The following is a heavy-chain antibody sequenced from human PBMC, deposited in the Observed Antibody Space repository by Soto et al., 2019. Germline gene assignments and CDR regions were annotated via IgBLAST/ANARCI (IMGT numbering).Heavy chain of an antibody. Sequence: GGSLRLSCAASGFTFSSYGMHWVRQAPGKGLEWVAVISYDGSNKYYADSVKGRFTISRDNSKNTLYLQMNSLRAEDTAVYYCATEYDFWSGTYGMDVWGQETTVTVSS. V-gene: IGHV3-30*03. CDR2: ISYDGSNK. D-gene: IGHD3-3*01. J-gene: IGHJ6*02. CDR1: GFTFSSYG. CDR3: ATEYDFWSGTYGMDV.